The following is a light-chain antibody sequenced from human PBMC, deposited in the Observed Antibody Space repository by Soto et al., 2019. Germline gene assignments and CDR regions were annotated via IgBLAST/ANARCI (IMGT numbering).Light chain of an antibody. CDR1: SSDVGSYDL. Sequence: QSVLTQPASVSGSPGQSITISCTGTSSDVGSYDLVSWYQQHPGKAPKLIIYEGSKRPSGVYSRFSGAKSGNTASLTISGLQAEDEADYYCCSYAVRSSWVFGGGTKLTVL. V-gene: IGLV2-23*01. J-gene: IGLJ3*02. CDR2: EGS. CDR3: CSYAVRSSWV.